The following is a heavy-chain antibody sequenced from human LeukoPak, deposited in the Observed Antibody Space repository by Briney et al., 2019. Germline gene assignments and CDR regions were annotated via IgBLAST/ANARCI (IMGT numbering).Heavy chain of an antibody. D-gene: IGHD3-22*01. V-gene: IGHV3-48*01. CDR1: GFTFSTYS. CDR3: ARDFVHYYDSSGFEYYFDF. Sequence: QPGGSLRLSCAASGFTFSTYSMNWVRQAPGKGLEWVSYISSSGNTIYYADSVKGRFTISRDNSKNTLYLQMGSLRAEDMAVYYCARDFVHYYDSSGFEYYFDFWGQGTLVTVSS. J-gene: IGHJ4*02. CDR2: ISSSGNTI.